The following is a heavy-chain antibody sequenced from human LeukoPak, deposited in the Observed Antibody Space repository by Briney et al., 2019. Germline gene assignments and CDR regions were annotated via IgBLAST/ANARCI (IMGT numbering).Heavy chain of an antibody. Sequence: GGSLRLSCAASGFTFSSYWMSWVRQAPGKGLEWVANINQDGSGKYYVGSVKGRFTISRDNAKNSLYLQMNSLRAEDTAVYYCARVVGAGYFDLWGRGTLVTVSS. J-gene: IGHJ2*01. CDR1: GFTFSSYW. CDR3: ARVVGAGYFDL. D-gene: IGHD1-26*01. CDR2: INQDGSGK. V-gene: IGHV3-7*01.